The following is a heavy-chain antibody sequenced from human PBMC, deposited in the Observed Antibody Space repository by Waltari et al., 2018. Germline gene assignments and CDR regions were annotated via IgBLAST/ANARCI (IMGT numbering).Heavy chain of an antibody. CDR1: GFTFADYP. J-gene: IGHJ4*02. CDR3: ARGEYSGFDGSYYFAY. D-gene: IGHD5-12*01. CDR2: ISNKLYGETT. V-gene: IGHV3-49*03. Sequence: EVQLVESGGGLEQPGRSMRLSCAASGFTFADYPLSWFRRAPGKGLEWVGFISNKLYGETTSYAASVKGRISISREDSISIAYLQLNSLKSEDTAMYYCARGEYSGFDGSYYFAYWGQGTLVTVSS.